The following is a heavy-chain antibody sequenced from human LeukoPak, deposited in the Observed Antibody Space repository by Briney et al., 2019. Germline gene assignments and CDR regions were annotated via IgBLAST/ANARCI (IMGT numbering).Heavy chain of an antibody. J-gene: IGHJ5*02. CDR3: ARDLTRPITIFRAKDNGFDP. CDR2: ISSSSSTI. V-gene: IGHV3-48*04. Sequence: PGGSLRLSCAASGFTFSSYSMNWVRQAPGKGLEWVSYISSSSSTIYYADTVKGRFTISSDNPKNSVYLQMNSLRAEDTAVYYCARDLTRPITIFRAKDNGFDPWGQGTLVTVSS. D-gene: IGHD3-3*01. CDR1: GFTFSSYS.